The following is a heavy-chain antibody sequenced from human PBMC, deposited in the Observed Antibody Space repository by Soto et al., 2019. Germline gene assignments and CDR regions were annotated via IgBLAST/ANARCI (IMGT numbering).Heavy chain of an antibody. V-gene: IGHV3-73*01. CDR3: SSRYYYDNSGFNC. Sequence: SLRLSCAASGFTFSGSAMHWVRQASGKGLEWVGRIRSKTNGYATAYAASVKGRFTISRDDSKNTAYLQMNSLKTEDTAVYYCSSRYYYDNSGFNCWGQGTLVTVSS. CDR1: GFTFSGSA. CDR2: IRSKTNGYAT. J-gene: IGHJ4*02. D-gene: IGHD3-22*01.